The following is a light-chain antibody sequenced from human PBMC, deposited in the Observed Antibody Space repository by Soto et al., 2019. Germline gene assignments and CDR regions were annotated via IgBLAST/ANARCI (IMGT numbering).Light chain of an antibody. CDR1: QTVSTC. V-gene: IGKV1-5*03. Sequence: DIQMTQSPSPVSASVGDRVTITCRASQTVSTCLAWYQQQPGKASKLLLYKASSLESGVPSRFSGSGSGTEFTLTISSLQPDDFATYYCQQYDTYPYTFGQGTKLEIK. CDR2: KAS. J-gene: IGKJ2*01. CDR3: QQYDTYPYT.